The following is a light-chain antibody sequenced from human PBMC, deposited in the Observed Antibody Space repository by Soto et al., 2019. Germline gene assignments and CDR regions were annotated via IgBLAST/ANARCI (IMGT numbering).Light chain of an antibody. J-gene: IGLJ2*01. CDR3: ASWDDRLGAVI. CDR1: SSNIGGTNY. V-gene: IGLV1-47*02. Sequence: QAVVTQPPSASGTPGHKVFISCSGSSSNIGGTNYAYWYQQLPGAAPKLLMHSNNLRPSGVPERISGSKFGTAASLAISGLRSEDEAVYYCASWDDRLGAVIFGGGTKLTVL. CDR2: SNN.